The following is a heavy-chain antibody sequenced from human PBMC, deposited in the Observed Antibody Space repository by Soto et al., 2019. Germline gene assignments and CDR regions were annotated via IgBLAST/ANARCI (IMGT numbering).Heavy chain of an antibody. CDR2: IYYSERTSYNSGST. CDR3: ARHTRNQFDP. CDR1: GDSMTSSSYY. Sequence: SETLSLTCTVSGDSMTSSSYYWGWIRQPPGKGLEWIGSIYYSERTSYNSGSTYYSPSLKSRVTISGDTSKSQFSLKLSSVTAADTAVYYCARHTRNQFDPWGQGTLVTSPQ. V-gene: IGHV4-39*01. J-gene: IGHJ5*02.